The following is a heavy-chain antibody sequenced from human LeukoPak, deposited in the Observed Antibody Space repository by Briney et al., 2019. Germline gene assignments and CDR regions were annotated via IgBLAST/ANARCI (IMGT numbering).Heavy chain of an antibody. Sequence: SQTLSLTCGISGDSVSSNSATWDWIRQSPSRGLEWLGRTWYRSNWYNDSALSVRSRITINPDTSKNQFSLQLHPVTPEDTAVYYCARSIEHFDYWGQGTLVTVSS. V-gene: IGHV6-1*01. J-gene: IGHJ4*02. D-gene: IGHD2-21*01. CDR2: TWYRSNWYN. CDR1: GDSVSSNSAT. CDR3: ARSIEHFDY.